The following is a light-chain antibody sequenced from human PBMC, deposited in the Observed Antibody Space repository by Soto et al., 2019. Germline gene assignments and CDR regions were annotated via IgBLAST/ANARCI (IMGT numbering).Light chain of an antibody. Sequence: DIQMTQSPSTLSSSVGDRVTITCRASQSIGVWLAWYQQKPGRAPKLLIYAASTLQTGVPSRFSGSGSGSDFTLAISSPQPEDSATYCCLQDINYPWTFGQGTKVDIK. J-gene: IGKJ1*01. CDR1: QSIGVW. V-gene: IGKV1-5*01. CDR3: LQDINYPWT. CDR2: AAS.